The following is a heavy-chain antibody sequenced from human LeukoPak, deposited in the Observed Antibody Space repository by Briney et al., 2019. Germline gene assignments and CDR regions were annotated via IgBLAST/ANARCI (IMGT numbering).Heavy chain of an antibody. J-gene: IGHJ3*02. CDR2: IYPGDSDT. Sequence: GESLKISCKGSGYIFTSYWIGWVRQMPGKGLEWMGIIYPGDSDTRYSPSFQGQVTISADKSISTAYLQWSSLKASDTAMYYCARLTNSYGYVSGAFDIWGQGTMVTVSS. V-gene: IGHV5-51*01. D-gene: IGHD5-18*01. CDR1: GYIFTSYW. CDR3: ARLTNSYGYVSGAFDI.